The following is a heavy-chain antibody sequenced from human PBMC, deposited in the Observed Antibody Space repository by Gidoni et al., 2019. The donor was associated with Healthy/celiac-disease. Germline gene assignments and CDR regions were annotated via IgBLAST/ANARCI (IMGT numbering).Heavy chain of an antibody. V-gene: IGHV1-2*02. J-gene: IGHJ4*02. CDR3: ARDPTLQFDTAMVEAVFDY. D-gene: IGHD5-18*01. Sequence: QVQLVQSGAEVKKPGASVKVSCKASGYTFTGYSIHWVRQAPGQGLEWMGWINPNSGGTNYAQKFQGRVTMTRDTSISTAYMELSRLRSDDTAVYYCARDPTLQFDTAMVEAVFDYWGQGTLVTVSS. CDR2: INPNSGGT. CDR1: GYTFTGYS.